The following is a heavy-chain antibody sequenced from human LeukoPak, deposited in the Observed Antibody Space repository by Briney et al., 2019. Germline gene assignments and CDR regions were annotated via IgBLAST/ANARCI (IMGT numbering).Heavy chain of an antibody. CDR2: ISYDAIHK. D-gene: IGHD5-18*01. J-gene: IGHJ4*02. CDR1: GFTFSSYS. V-gene: IGHV3-30-3*01. CDR3: ARGRRNTAMVYFFDY. Sequence: GGCLRLSCAASGFTFSSYSMHWVRQAPGKGLEWVAVISYDAIHKYYADSVKGRFTISRDNSKNTLYLQINSLRAEDTAVYFCARGRRNTAMVYFFDYWGQGTLVTVSS.